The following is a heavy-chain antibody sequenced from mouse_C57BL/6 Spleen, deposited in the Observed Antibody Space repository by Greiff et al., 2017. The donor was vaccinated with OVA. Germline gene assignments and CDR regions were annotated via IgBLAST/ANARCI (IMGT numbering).Heavy chain of an antibody. V-gene: IGHV5-17*01. Sequence: EVMLVESGGGLVKPGGSLKLSCAASGFTFSDYGMHWVRQAPEKGLEWVAYISSDSSTIYYTDTVKGRFTITRDNAKNTLFLQMTSLRSEDTAMDYCARGDDSDPWFAYWGQGTLGTVSA. J-gene: IGHJ3*01. CDR1: GFTFSDYG. CDR2: ISSDSSTI. D-gene: IGHD2-12*01. CDR3: ARGDDSDPWFAY.